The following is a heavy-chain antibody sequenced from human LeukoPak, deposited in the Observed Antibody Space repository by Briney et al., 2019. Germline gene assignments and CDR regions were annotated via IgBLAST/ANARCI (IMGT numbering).Heavy chain of an antibody. J-gene: IGHJ4*02. CDR1: GFTFSRYG. V-gene: IGHV3-30*02. D-gene: IGHD6-19*01. Sequence: PGGSLRLSCAASGFTFSRYGMHGVRHAPGKGLEGVAFIRYDGSNKYYADYVKGSITISSDNSKTTLYLKMNRLRAEDTAVYYCAKDLAVAGCFDYWGQGTLVTVSS. CDR3: AKDLAVAGCFDY. CDR2: IRYDGSNK.